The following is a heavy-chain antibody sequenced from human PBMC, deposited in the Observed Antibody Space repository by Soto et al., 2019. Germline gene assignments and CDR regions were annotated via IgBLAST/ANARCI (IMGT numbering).Heavy chain of an antibody. J-gene: IGHJ6*02. CDR3: WRERHQLAQEDYYQFNGMDV. Sequence: QFQLVQSGAEVNKPGASVKVSCKASGYNFTRFGISWVRQAPGHGLGWMGWMGAHSGHTSQAQKFQGRLTMTTDASMTTAYIDLSSLTSDDTSLYYCWRERHQLAQEDYYQFNGMDVWGQGTTVIVSS. CDR1: GYNFTRFG. V-gene: IGHV1-18*01. CDR2: MGAHSGHT. D-gene: IGHD1-1*01.